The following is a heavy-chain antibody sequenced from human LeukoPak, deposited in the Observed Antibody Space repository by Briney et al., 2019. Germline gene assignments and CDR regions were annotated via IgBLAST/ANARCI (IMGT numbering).Heavy chain of an antibody. J-gene: IGHJ6*03. Sequence: SETLSLTCTVSGGSIGTYYWSWIRQSPGKGLEWIGYIYVTGTRYNPYLQSRVTISVDRSRNQLFLKMSSVTAADTAVYYCARHIGGGIEDMDVWGKGTKVIVSS. V-gene: IGHV4-59*08. D-gene: IGHD3-16*02. CDR1: GGSIGTYY. CDR2: IYVTGT. CDR3: ARHIGGGIEDMDV.